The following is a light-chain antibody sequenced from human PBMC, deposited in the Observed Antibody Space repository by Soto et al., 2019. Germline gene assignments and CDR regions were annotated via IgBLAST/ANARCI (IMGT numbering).Light chain of an antibody. J-gene: IGLJ2*01. V-gene: IGLV2-14*01. CDR2: EVR. CDR1: TNDIGSYNL. Sequence: QSALTQPASVSGSPGQSITLSCAGTTNDIGSYNLVSWYQQPPGKAPKLLIYEVRNRPSGISYRFSGSKSGTTASLTISSLLPEDEADYYCSAYTSRSTLVFGGGTKVTVL. CDR3: SAYTSRSTLV.